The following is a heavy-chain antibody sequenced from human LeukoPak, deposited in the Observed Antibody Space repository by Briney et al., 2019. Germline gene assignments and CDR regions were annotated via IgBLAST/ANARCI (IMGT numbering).Heavy chain of an antibody. V-gene: IGHV1-8*01. CDR2: MNPNSGNT. CDR1: GYPFTSYD. Sequence: ASLKVYCNASGYPFTSYDITWARQATGQWLQWKKWMNPNSGNTGYAQKFQGRVTMTRNSSISTAYMELSSLRSEDTFFYQAEDGIRDYDFWSGYNNWFDPWGQGTLVTVSS. J-gene: IGHJ5*02. CDR3: EDGIRDYDFWSGYNNWFDP. D-gene: IGHD3-3*01.